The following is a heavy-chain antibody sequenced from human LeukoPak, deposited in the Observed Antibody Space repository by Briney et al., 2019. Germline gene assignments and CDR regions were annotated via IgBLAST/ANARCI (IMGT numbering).Heavy chain of an antibody. CDR1: GYTFTSYS. CDR2: ISAYNGNT. D-gene: IGHD3-22*01. J-gene: IGHJ4*02. Sequence: ASVKVSCKAPGYTFTSYSISWVRQAPGQGLEWMGWISAYNGNTNYAQKLQDRVTMTTDTSTSTAYMELRSLRSDDTAVFYCAKGYLSYSSTGCYDFWGQGTLVTVSS. CDR3: AKGYLSYSSTGCYDF. V-gene: IGHV1-18*01.